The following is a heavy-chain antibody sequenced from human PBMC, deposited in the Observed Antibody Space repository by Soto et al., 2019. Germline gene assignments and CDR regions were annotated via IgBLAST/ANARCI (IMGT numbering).Heavy chain of an antibody. CDR2: IKHSGST. CDR1: GYSISLGYY. J-gene: IGHJ4*02. Sequence: PSETLSLTCAVSGYSISLGYYWTWIRQPPGKGPEWIGEIKHSGSTNYNPSLKSRVTIPVDTSKNQFSLKLSSVTAADTAVYYCARGHSTQRWLSNYPRFEYWGQGTPVTVSS. CDR3: ARGHSTQRWLSNYPRFEY. D-gene: IGHD5-12*01. V-gene: IGHV4-34*01.